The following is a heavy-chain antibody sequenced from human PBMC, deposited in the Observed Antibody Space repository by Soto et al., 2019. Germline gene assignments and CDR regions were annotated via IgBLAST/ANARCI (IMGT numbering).Heavy chain of an antibody. CDR2: IYYSGST. V-gene: IGHV4-59*01. Sequence: PSETLSLTCTVSGGSISSYYWSWIRQPPGKGLEWIGYIYYSGSTNYNPSLKSRVTISVDTSKNQFSLKLSSVTAADTAVYYCARDNSWLGYGMDVWGQGTTVTVSS. D-gene: IGHD6-19*01. CDR1: GGSISSYY. CDR3: ARDNSWLGYGMDV. J-gene: IGHJ6*02.